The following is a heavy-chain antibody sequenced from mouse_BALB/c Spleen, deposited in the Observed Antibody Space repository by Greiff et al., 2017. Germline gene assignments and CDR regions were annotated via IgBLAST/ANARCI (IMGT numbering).Heavy chain of an antibody. D-gene: IGHD1-1*02. V-gene: IGHV14-4*02. CDR2: IDPENGDT. CDR1: GFNVKDYY. Sequence: VQLKESGAELVRSGASVKLSCTASGFNVKDYYMHWVKQRPEQGLEWIGWIDPENGDTEYAPKFQGKATMTADTSSNTAYLQLSSLTSEDTAVYYCNMRVYYDYDAMDYWGQGTSVTVSS. J-gene: IGHJ4*01. CDR3: NMRVYYDYDAMDY.